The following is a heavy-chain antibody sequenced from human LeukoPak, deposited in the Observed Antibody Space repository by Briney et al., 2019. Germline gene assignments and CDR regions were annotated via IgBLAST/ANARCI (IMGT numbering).Heavy chain of an antibody. D-gene: IGHD2-2*01. CDR1: GFTFSSYA. Sequence: PGGSLRLSCAASGFTFSSYAMSWVRQAPGKGLQWVSAISGSGGSTYYADSVKGRFTISRDNSKNTLYLQMNSLRAEDTAVYYCAKARRSACSSTSCYPFDYWGQGTPFTVSS. V-gene: IGHV3-23*01. CDR3: AKARRSACSSTSCYPFDY. J-gene: IGHJ4*02. CDR2: ISGSGGST.